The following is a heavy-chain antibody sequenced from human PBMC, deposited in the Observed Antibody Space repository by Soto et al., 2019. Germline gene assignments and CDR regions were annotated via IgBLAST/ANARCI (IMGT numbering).Heavy chain of an antibody. D-gene: IGHD3-22*01. J-gene: IGHJ4*02. V-gene: IGHV4-59*08. Sequence: SETLSLTCTVSGGSVSSDYWSWIRQPPGKRLEYIGFIYLGGSPNYNPSLESRVTISADTSKNQLSLKLISVTAADTAVYYCARHFFAVVIKGWGYWGQGTLVTVSS. CDR1: GGSVSSDY. CDR3: ARHFFAVVIKGWGY. CDR2: IYLGGSP.